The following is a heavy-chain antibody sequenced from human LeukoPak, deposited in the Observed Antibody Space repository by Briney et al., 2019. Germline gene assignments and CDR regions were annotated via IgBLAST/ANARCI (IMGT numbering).Heavy chain of an antibody. V-gene: IGHV1-69*05. CDR1: GFPFISYG. D-gene: IGHD2-21*02. CDR3: ARWRYSYGYEYCGGDCYFDY. Sequence: ASVKVSCKASGFPFISYGFSWVRQAPGQGLEWMGGIIPIFGTANYAQKFQGRVTITTDESTSTAYMGLSSLRSEDTAVYYCARWRYSYGYEYCGGDCYFDYWGQGTLVTVSS. CDR2: IIPIFGTA. J-gene: IGHJ4*02.